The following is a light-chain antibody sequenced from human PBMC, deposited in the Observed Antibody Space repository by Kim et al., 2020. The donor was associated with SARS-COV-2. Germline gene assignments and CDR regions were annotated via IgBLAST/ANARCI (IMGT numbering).Light chain of an antibody. J-gene: IGLJ3*02. CDR3: ASWDNSLSGVV. Sequence: ELTQPPSASGTPGQRVTISCSGSSSNIGGYSVFWYQQLPGTAPILLIYRDDQRRSGIPDRISASKSGTSASLAISGLRSEDEADYYCASWDNSLSGVVFGGGTQLTVL. V-gene: IGLV1-47*01. CDR1: SSNIGGYS. CDR2: RDD.